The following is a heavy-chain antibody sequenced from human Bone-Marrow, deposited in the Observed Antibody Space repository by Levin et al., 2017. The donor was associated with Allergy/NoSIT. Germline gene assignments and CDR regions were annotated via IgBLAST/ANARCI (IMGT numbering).Heavy chain of an antibody. V-gene: IGHV1-18*01. Sequence: PGESLKISCKASGYTFTSYGISWVRQAPGQGLEWMGWISAYNGNTNYAQKLQGRVTMTTDTSTSTAYMELRSLRSDDTAVYYCARKGTALGLNSSGWYVYSGDGNWFDPWGQGTLVTVSS. CDR1: GYTFTSYG. CDR3: ARKGTALGLNSSGWYVYSGDGNWFDP. D-gene: IGHD6-19*01. J-gene: IGHJ5*02. CDR2: ISAYNGNT.